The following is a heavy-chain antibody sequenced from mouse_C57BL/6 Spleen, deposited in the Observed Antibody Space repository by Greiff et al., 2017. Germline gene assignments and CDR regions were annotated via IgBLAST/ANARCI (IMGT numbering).Heavy chain of an antibody. J-gene: IGHJ4*01. D-gene: IGHD2-1*01. CDR3: ARGDYGNSYAMDY. CDR2: INPNYGTT. Sequence: VHVKQSGPELVKPGASVKISCKASGYSFTDYNMNWVKQSNGKSLEWIGVINPNYGTTSYNQKFKGKATLTVDQSSSTAYMQLNSLTSEDSAVYYCARGDYGNSYAMDYWGQGTSVTVAS. CDR1: GYSFTDYN. V-gene: IGHV1-39*01.